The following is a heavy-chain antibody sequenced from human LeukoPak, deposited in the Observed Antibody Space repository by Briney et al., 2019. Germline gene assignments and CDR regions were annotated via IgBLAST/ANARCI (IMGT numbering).Heavy chain of an antibody. CDR1: GGSISSGSYS. J-gene: IGHJ6*03. V-gene: IGHV4-61*02. D-gene: IGHD4-17*01. CDR3: ARVRGDYGEDYYYYFMDV. CDR2: IYNSGTT. Sequence: SQTLSLTCTVSGGSISSGSYSWTWIRQPAGKGLEWIGRIYNSGTTNYNPSLKSRVTISVDMSKNEFSLKVSSVTAADTAIYYCARVRGDYGEDYYYYFMDVWGKGTTVTISS.